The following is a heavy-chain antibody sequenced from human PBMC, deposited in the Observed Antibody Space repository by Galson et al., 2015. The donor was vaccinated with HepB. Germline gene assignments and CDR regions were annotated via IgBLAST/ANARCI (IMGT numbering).Heavy chain of an antibody. V-gene: IGHV3-7*03. CDR2: IKQDGSEK. Sequence: SLRLSCAGSGFGFSSYWMSWVRQAAEKGLEWVANIKQDGSEKYYVDSVKGRFTISRDNARDSVCLQMSSLRAEDTAIYYCARVPYSSTSPRFDPWGQGTLVTVSS. CDR1: GFGFSSYW. CDR3: ARVPYSSTSPRFDP. J-gene: IGHJ5*02. D-gene: IGHD2-2*01.